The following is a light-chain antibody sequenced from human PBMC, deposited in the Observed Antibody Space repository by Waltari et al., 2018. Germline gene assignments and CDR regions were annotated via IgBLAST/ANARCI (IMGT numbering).Light chain of an antibody. CDR2: DVS. CDR3: SSYTSSDTPV. J-gene: IGLJ1*01. CDR1: SSDVGGYNF. V-gene: IGLV2-14*01. Sequence: QSALTQPASVSGSPGQSITISCTGTSSDVGGYNFVYWYQQHPGKAPKLMIYDVSKRPSGVLNRFSVSKSGNTAALPISGLQAEDEADYYCSSYTSSDTPVFGTGTKVTVV.